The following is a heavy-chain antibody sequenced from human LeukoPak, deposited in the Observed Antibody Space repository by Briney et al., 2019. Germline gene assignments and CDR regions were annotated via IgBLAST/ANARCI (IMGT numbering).Heavy chain of an antibody. Sequence: GGSLRLSCAASGFTFSSYWMRWVRQAPGKGLELVATINHYGSEKYYLESVKGRFTISRDNAKHSLYLQIDSLRAEDTAVFYCARDKEVGATLLDCWGQGTLVTVSS. V-gene: IGHV3-7*01. CDR1: GFTFSSYW. CDR2: INHYGSEK. CDR3: ARDKEVGATLLDC. D-gene: IGHD1-26*01. J-gene: IGHJ4*02.